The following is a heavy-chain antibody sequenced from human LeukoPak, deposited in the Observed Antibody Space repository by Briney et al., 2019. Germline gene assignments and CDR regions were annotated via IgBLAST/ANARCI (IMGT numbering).Heavy chain of an antibody. J-gene: IGHJ4*02. CDR1: GYTFTSYY. V-gene: IGHV1-46*01. CDR3: ARDGGGSYCIDY. CDR2: INPSGGST. D-gene: IGHD1-26*01. Sequence: ASVKVSRKASGYTFTSYYMHWVRQAPGQGLEWMGIINPSGGSTSYAQKFQGRVTMTRDMSTSTVYMELSSLRSDDTAVYYCARDGGGSYCIDYWGQGTLVTVSS.